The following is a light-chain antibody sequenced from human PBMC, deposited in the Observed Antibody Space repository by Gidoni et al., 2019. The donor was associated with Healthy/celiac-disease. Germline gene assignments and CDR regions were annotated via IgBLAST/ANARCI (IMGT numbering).Light chain of an antibody. CDR2: DAS. CDR3: QQYDNRPLT. J-gene: IGKJ4*01. CDR1: QDISNY. V-gene: IGKV1-33*01. Sequence: DSQMSQSPSSLSASVGDRVTLTCQASQDISNYLNWYQQKPGKAPKLLIYDASNLETGVPSRFSGSGSGTDFTFTISSLQPEDIATYYCQQYDNRPLTFGGGTKVEIK.